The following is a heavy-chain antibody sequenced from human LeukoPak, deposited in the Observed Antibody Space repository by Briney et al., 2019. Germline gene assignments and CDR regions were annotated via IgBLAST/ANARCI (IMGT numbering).Heavy chain of an antibody. CDR1: GFTFNTYS. V-gene: IGHV3-21*01. CDR2: ISSTSNNI. J-gene: IGHJ6*04. Sequence: PGGSLRLSCVASGFTFNTYSMNWVRQAPGKGLEWVSSISSTSNNIFYADSVRGRFTISRDNAKSSLYLQMSSLRAEDTAVYYCARDTPGGYCTSTSCYQYYGMDVWGKGTTVTVSS. D-gene: IGHD2-2*01. CDR3: ARDTPGGYCTSTSCYQYYGMDV.